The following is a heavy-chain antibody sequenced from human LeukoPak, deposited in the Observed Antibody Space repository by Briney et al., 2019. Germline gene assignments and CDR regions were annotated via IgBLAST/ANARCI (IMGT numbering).Heavy chain of an antibody. D-gene: IGHD3-22*01. Sequence: GASVKVSCKASGYTFTGYYTHWVRQAPGQGLEWMGWINPNSGGTNYAQKFQGRVTMTRDTSISTAYMELSRLRSDDTAVYYCARGAGAIGAMIVVVTPDYWGQGTLVTVS. CDR2: INPNSGGT. CDR1: GYTFTGYY. CDR3: ARGAGAIGAMIVVVTPDY. V-gene: IGHV1-2*02. J-gene: IGHJ4*02.